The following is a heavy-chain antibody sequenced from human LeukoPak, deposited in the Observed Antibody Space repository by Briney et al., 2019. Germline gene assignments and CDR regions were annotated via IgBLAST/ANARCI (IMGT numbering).Heavy chain of an antibody. CDR3: ARERRDGYNTCFDY. CDR2: IWYDGSNK. D-gene: IGHD5-24*01. Sequence: GGSLRLSCAASGFSFSTYAMHWVRQASGKGLEWVAVIWYDGSNKYYADSVKGRFTISRDNSKNTLYLQMNSLRAEDTAVYYCARERRDGYNTCFDYWGQGTLVTVSS. V-gene: IGHV3-33*08. CDR1: GFSFSTYA. J-gene: IGHJ4*02.